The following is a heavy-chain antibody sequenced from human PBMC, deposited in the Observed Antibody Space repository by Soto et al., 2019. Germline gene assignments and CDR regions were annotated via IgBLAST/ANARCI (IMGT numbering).Heavy chain of an antibody. CDR2: IIPISGTA. CDR3: ARSQGSSTSLEIYYSYYYGMDV. J-gene: IGHJ6*02. D-gene: IGHD2-2*01. Sequence: QVQLVQSGAEVQKPGSSVKVSCKASGGTFSSYAISWVRQAPGQGLEWMGGIIPISGTANYAQKFQGRVTITADESTTTAYMELSSLRSEDTAVYYCARSQGSSTSLEIYYSYYYGMDVWGQGNTVTVSS. CDR1: GGTFSSYA. V-gene: IGHV1-69*01.